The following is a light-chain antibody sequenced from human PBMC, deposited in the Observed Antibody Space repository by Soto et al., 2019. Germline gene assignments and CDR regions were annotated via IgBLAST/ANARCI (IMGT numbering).Light chain of an antibody. CDR3: QQSYTIPLA. CDR2: ATS. J-gene: IGKJ4*01. Sequence: DIQMTQSPSSLSASVGDRITITCRASQSISKYLNWYQHKPGKAPNLLIYATSNLQSGVPSRLSGSGSGTDFTLTISSLQPEDFATYYCQQSYTIPLAFGGGTKVDIK. CDR1: QSISKY. V-gene: IGKV1-39*01.